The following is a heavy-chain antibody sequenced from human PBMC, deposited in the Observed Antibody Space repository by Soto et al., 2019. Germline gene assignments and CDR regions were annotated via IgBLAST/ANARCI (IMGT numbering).Heavy chain of an antibody. V-gene: IGHV3-23*01. CDR3: AKVAVAFEYGMDV. J-gene: IGHJ6*02. D-gene: IGHD6-19*01. CDR1: GITFRNYG. CDR2: ISGGGGST. Sequence: GGSLRLSCAASGITFRNYGMSWVRQAPGKGLEWVSGISGGGGSTYYAGSVKGRFTISRDNSKNTLYLQMNSLRVEDAAVYYCAKVAVAFEYGMDVWGQGTTVTVSS.